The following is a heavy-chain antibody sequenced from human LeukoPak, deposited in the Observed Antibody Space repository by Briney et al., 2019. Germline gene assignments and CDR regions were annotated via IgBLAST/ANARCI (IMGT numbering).Heavy chain of an antibody. CDR2: IIPIFGTA. CDR1: VGTLSRYA. D-gene: IGHD5-12*01. Sequence: GASVNVSCKASVGTLSRYAISWVRQAPGQGLEWMGGIIPIFGTANYAQKFQGRVTITAEESTSTAYMELSSLRSEDTAVYYCAREDAGAVATRLDAFDIWGQGTMVTVSS. J-gene: IGHJ3*02. V-gene: IGHV1-69*13. CDR3: AREDAGAVATRLDAFDI.